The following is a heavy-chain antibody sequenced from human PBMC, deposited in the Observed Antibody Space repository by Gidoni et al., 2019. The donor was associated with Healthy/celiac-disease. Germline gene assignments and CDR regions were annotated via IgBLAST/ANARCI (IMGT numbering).Heavy chain of an antibody. D-gene: IGHD4-17*01. Sequence: QVQLVQSGAEVKKPRSSVKVSCQASGGTFSSYTISWVRQAPGQGLEWMGRIIPILGIANYAQKFQGRVTITADKSTSTAYMELSSLRSEDTAVYYCAREPSPRLTVTSDYWGQGTLVTVSS. CDR1: GGTFSSYT. CDR2: IIPILGIA. CDR3: AREPSPRLTVTSDY. V-gene: IGHV1-69*08. J-gene: IGHJ4*02.